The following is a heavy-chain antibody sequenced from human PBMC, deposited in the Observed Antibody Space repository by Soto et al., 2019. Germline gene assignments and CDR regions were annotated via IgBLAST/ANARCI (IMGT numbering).Heavy chain of an antibody. D-gene: IGHD3-22*01. CDR3: ARDAPPSYDSSGYYSKD. CDR2: ISSSSSYI. CDR1: GFTFSSYS. J-gene: IGHJ4*02. Sequence: GGSLRLSCAASGFTFSSYSMNWVRRAPGKGLEWVSSISSSSSYIYYADSVKGRFTISRDNAKNSLYLQMNSLRAEDTAVYYCARDAPPSYDSSGYYSKDWGQGTLVTVSS. V-gene: IGHV3-21*01.